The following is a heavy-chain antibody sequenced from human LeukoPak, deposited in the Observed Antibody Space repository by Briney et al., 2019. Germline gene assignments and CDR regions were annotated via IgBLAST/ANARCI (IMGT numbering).Heavy chain of an antibody. Sequence: GGSLRLSCAASGFTSSSYAMSWVRQAPGKGLEWVSAISGSGGSTYYADSVKGRFTISRDNSKNTLYLQMNSLRAEDTAVYYCAKGAVPAALYYYYYYMDVWGKGTTVTVSS. D-gene: IGHD2-2*01. CDR2: ISGSGGST. V-gene: IGHV3-23*01. CDR1: GFTSSSYA. CDR3: AKGAVPAALYYYYYYMDV. J-gene: IGHJ6*03.